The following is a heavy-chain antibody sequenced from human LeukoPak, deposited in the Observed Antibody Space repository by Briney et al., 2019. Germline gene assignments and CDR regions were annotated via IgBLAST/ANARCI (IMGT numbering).Heavy chain of an antibody. CDR1: GFTFSSYS. CDR2: ISSSSSYI. J-gene: IGHJ4*02. Sequence: PGGSLRLSCAASGFTFSSYSMNWVRQAPGKGLEWVSSISSSSSYIYYADSVKGRFTISRDNAKNSLYLQMNSLRAEDTAVYYCARPAANYCSGGSCYIDYWGQGTLVTVSS. CDR3: ARPAANYCSGGSCYIDY. D-gene: IGHD2-15*01. V-gene: IGHV3-21*01.